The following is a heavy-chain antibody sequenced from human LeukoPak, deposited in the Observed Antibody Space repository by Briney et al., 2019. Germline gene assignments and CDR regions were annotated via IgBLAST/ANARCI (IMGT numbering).Heavy chain of an antibody. CDR2: MYPGDSDI. CDR1: GCRFTSYW. CDR3: ARPGSSGYVAFEI. J-gene: IGHJ3*02. D-gene: IGHD3-22*01. Sequence: GESLKISCKGSGCRFTSYWIAWVRQKSGKGLEWMGTMYPGDSDIRYSPSFQGQVTISADKSISTAYLQWSSLKASDTAMYYCARPGSSGYVAFEIWGPGTMVTVSS. V-gene: IGHV5-51*01.